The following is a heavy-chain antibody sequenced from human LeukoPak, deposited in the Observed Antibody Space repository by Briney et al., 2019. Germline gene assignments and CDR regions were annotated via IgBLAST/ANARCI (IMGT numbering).Heavy chain of an antibody. J-gene: IGHJ6*03. CDR1: GGSFSIYY. V-gene: IGHV4-4*09. CDR2: IYSSGST. CDR3: ARQIDFYYYMDV. Sequence: SETLSLTCSVSGGSFSIYYWSWIRQPPGKGLEWIGYIYSSGSTNYNPSLKSRVTISVDTSKDQFSLILSSVTAADTAVYYCARQIDFYYYMDVWGKGTTVTVSS.